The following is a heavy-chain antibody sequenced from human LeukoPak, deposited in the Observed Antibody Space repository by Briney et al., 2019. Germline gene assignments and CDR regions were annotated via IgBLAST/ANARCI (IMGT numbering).Heavy chain of an antibody. V-gene: IGHV3-43*02. J-gene: IGHJ4*02. Sequence: GGSLRLSCAASGFTFSDYAMHWVRQAPGKGLEWVSLISGDGSRTYYADSVKGRFTISRDNSKNSLYLQMNSLRTEDTAFYYCAKVRPTRFVESSGWLELGYWGQGTLVTVSS. D-gene: IGHD6-19*01. CDR1: GFTFSDYA. CDR3: AKVRPTRFVESSGWLELGY. CDR2: ISGDGSRT.